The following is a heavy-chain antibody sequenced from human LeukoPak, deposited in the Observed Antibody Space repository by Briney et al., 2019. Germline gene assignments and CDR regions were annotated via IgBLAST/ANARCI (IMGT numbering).Heavy chain of an antibody. D-gene: IGHD4-17*01. CDR2: IYYSGST. V-gene: IGHV4-31*03. CDR1: GGSISSGGYY. Sequence: SQTLSLTCTVSGGSISSGGYYWTWIRQHPGKGLEWIGYIYYSGSTYYNPSLKSRVTISVDTSKNQFSLKLTSVTAADTSVYYCAREGGPGGDYGSIDSWGQGTLVTVSS. J-gene: IGHJ4*02. CDR3: AREGGPGGDYGSIDS.